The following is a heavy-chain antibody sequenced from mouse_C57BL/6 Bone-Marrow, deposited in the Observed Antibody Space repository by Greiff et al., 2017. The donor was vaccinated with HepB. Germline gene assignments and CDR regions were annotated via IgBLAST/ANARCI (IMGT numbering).Heavy chain of an antibody. CDR3: ARERRGFDY. J-gene: IGHJ2*01. V-gene: IGHV1-81*01. Sequence: VKLVESGAELARPGASVKLSCKASGYTFTSYGISWVKQRTGQGLEWIGEIYPRSGNTYYNEKFKGKATLTADKSSSTAYMELRSLTSEDSAVYFCARERRGFDYWGQGTTLTVSS. CDR1: GYTFTSYG. CDR2: IYPRSGNT.